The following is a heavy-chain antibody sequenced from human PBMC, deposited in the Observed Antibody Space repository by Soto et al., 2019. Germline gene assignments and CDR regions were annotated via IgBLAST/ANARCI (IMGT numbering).Heavy chain of an antibody. D-gene: IGHD1-26*01. Sequence: PSETLSLTCAVSGYSISSGYYWAWIRQPPGKGLEWVGSIYHTGSTYYNPSLKSRVTMSVDTSKKRFSLKLSSVTAADTAMYYCASCSGRYYEFDYWGQGTLVTVYS. J-gene: IGHJ4*02. CDR2: IYHTGST. CDR3: ASCSGRYYEFDY. CDR1: GYSISSGYY. V-gene: IGHV4-38-2*01.